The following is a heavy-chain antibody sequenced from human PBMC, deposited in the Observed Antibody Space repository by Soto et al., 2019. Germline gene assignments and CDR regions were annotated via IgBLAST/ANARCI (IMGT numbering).Heavy chain of an antibody. D-gene: IGHD6-13*01. Sequence: PSETLSLTCTVSGGSISSYYWSWIRQPPGKGLEWMGYIHYSGSTNYNPSLKSRVTISVDTSKNQFSLKLSSVTAADTAVYYCARDSPSSRYIGTFDYWGQGTLVTVSS. V-gene: IGHV4-59*01. CDR1: GGSISSYY. J-gene: IGHJ4*02. CDR2: IHYSGST. CDR3: ARDSPSSRYIGTFDY.